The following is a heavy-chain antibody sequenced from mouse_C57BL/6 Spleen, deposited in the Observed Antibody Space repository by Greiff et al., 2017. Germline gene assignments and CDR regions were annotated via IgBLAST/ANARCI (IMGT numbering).Heavy chain of an antibody. V-gene: IGHV5-17*01. CDR1: GFTFSDYG. CDR3: ARELGLSWFAY. Sequence: EVHLVESGGGLVKPGGSLKLSCAASGFTFSDYGMHWVRQAPEKGLEWVAYISSGSSTIYYADTVKGRFTISRDNAKNTLFLQMTSLRSEDTAMYYCARELGLSWFAYWGQGTLVTVSA. CDR2: ISSGSSTI. D-gene: IGHD4-1*01. J-gene: IGHJ3*01.